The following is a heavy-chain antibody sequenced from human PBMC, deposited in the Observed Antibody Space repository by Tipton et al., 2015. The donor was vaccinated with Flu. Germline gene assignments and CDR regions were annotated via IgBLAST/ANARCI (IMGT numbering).Heavy chain of an antibody. Sequence: SLRLSCAASGFTFSTYAMTWVRQAPGKGLEWVSGISGSGGGTYYADSVKGRFIVSRDTSENKVYLQMNSLRVEDTAVYYCARARAGSDPSCYVDNWGQGTLVPGSS. J-gene: IGHJ4*02. D-gene: IGHD2-2*01. V-gene: IGHV3-23*01. CDR1: GFTFSTYA. CDR2: ISGSGGGT. CDR3: ARARAGSDPSCYVDN.